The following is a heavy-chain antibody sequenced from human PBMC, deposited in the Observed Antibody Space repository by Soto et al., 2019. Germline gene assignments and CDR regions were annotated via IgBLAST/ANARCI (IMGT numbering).Heavy chain of an antibody. CDR3: ASYGRFGELFSGRDY. CDR1: GGSISSGDYY. J-gene: IGHJ4*02. CDR2: IYYSGST. Sequence: PSETLSLTCTVSGGSISSGDYYWSWIRQPPGKGLEWIGYIYYSGSTYYNPSLKSRVTISVDTSKNQFSLKLSSVTAADTAVCYCASYGRFGELFSGRDYWGQGTLVTVSS. V-gene: IGHV4-30-4*01. D-gene: IGHD3-10*01.